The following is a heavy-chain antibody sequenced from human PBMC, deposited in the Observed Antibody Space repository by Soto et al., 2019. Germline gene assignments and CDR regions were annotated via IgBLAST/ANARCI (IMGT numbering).Heavy chain of an antibody. D-gene: IGHD3-9*01. CDR3: ASEYYVTSDYFNFD. Sequence: QVQLQESGPGLVKPSETLSLTCIVSGASVSRNGYHWSWIRQSPGKGLEWIGHIYYSGHTKYNPSLESRVTISIDTSKNQFSLRLSSVTVADTAVYYCASEYYVTSDYFNFDWGQGTLVTVSS. CDR2: IYYSGHT. J-gene: IGHJ1*01. CDR1: GASVSRNGYH. V-gene: IGHV4-61*08.